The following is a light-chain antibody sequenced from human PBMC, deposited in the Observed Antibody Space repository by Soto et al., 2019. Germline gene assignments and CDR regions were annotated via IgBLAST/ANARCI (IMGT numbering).Light chain of an antibody. Sequence: RTDPSSVSVAPGQAVTVSCTGTSSDGVSYNLVSWYQQVPDKAPKLIIYDGSEGPSGVSDRFSGSKSGNTDSLKISGLRAEDDAEYKGSPYPTSTYFDYLLGNGKKVTVL. J-gene: IGLJ1*01. CDR1: SSDGVSYNL. CDR2: DGS. CDR3: SPYPTSTYFDYL. V-gene: IGLV2-23*01.